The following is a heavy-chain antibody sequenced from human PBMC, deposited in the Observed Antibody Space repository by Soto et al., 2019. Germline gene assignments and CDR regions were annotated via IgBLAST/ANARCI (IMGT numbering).Heavy chain of an antibody. J-gene: IGHJ6*02. CDR2: IYYSGST. D-gene: IGHD3-3*01. CDR3: HTNHCRITIFGVAFAGMDD. Sequence: SETLSLTCTVSGGSISSYYWSWIRQPPGKGLEWIGYIYYSGSTNYNPSLKSRVTISLDTSKNQFSLKLSSVTAAATAVDYCHTNHCRITIFGVAFAGMDDWGPGTTVTASS. CDR1: GGSISSYY. V-gene: IGHV4-59*01.